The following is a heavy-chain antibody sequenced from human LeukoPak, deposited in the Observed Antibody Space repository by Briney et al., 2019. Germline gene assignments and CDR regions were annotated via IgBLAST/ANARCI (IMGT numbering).Heavy chain of an antibody. CDR3: AREVGGIYDDAFDI. CDR1: GFIFDDYG. CDR2: IAWSGSST. Sequence: GGSLRLSCAASGFIFDDYGMSCVRQGPGKGLGSVSTIAWSGSSTGYAESVKGRFNICRDNAKNFLYLQMNSLRVEDTALYYCAREVGGIYDDAFDIWGQGTLVTVSS. J-gene: IGHJ3*02. V-gene: IGHV3-20*04. D-gene: IGHD1-26*01.